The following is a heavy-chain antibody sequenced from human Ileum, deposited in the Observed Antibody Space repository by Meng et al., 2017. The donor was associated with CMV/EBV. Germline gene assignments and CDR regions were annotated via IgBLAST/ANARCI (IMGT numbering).Heavy chain of an antibody. D-gene: IGHD2-15*01. CDR3: ALRTGSCSGGRCYLPFHY. CDR1: GFTFSSYA. V-gene: IGHV3-23*03. CDR2: IYSDTTDT. J-gene: IGHJ4*02. Sequence: GGSLRLSCAASGFTFSSYAMTWVRQAPGKGLERLAMIYSDTTDTHYSKSVKGRFTISKDNSKNALYLQMNSLTTEDTAVYYCALRTGSCSGGRCYLPFHYWGQGTLVTVSS.